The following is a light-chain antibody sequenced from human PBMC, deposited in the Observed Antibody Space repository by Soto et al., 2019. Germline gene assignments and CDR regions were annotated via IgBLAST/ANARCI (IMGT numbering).Light chain of an antibody. CDR1: QSVGGN. CDR2: GAS. CDR3: QQYNNWPPYT. J-gene: IGKJ2*01. V-gene: IGKV3D-15*01. Sequence: EIVMTQSPATLSVSPGERATLSCRASQSVGGNLAWYQQTPGQAPRLLIYGASTRATGIPGRFSGSGFGREFTLTISSLQSEDFAVYYCQQYNNWPPYTFGQGTKLEIK.